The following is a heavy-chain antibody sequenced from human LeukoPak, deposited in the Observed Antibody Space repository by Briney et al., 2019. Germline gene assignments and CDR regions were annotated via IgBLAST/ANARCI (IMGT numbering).Heavy chain of an antibody. CDR1: GFTLSSYW. J-gene: IGHJ4*02. CDR3: VRGDDYGGPHY. D-gene: IGHD4-23*01. V-gene: IGHV3-74*01. CDR2: IDRDGSRI. Sequence: GGSLRLSCAVSGFTLSSYWMHRVRQAPGKGLVWVSRIDRDGSRINYADSVKGRFTISRDNGKNTLFLQMNSLRAEDAAVYYRVRGDDYGGPHYWGQGTLVTVSS.